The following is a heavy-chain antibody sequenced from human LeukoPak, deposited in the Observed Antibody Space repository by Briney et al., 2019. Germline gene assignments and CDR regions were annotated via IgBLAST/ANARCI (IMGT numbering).Heavy chain of an antibody. V-gene: IGHV4-39*01. CDR1: GGSISSGSYY. Sequence: SETLSLTCTVSGGSISSGSYYWGWIRQPPGKGLEWIGSIYYSRSTYYNPSLKSRVTISVDTSKNQFSLKLSSVTAADTAVYYCARYRGIVGATGEFDYWGQGTLVTVSS. D-gene: IGHD1-26*01. CDR3: ARYRGIVGATGEFDY. CDR2: IYYSRST. J-gene: IGHJ4*02.